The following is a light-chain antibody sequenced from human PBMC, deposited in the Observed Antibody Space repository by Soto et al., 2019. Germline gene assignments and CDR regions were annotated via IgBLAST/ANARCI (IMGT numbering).Light chain of an antibody. J-gene: IGLJ2*01. CDR1: SSDVGGYNY. Sequence: QSALTQPPSASGSPGQSVTISCTGTSSDVGGYNYVSWYQQHPGKAPKFMIYEVSKRPSGVPDRFSGSKSGNTASLTVSGLPADDEAYYYCSSYAGSNNPVIFGGGTKLTVL. CDR3: SSYAGSNNPVI. V-gene: IGLV2-8*01. CDR2: EVS.